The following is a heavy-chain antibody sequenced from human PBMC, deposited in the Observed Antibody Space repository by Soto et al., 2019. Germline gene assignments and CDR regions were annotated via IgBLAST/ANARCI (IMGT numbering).Heavy chain of an antibody. CDR2: ISSNSDTT. V-gene: IGHV3-48*02. D-gene: IGHD2-21*02. CDR3: ARLPKGSLVTA. Sequence: LVESGGDLVYPGGSLRLSCVASGFRFSDHSMNWVRQAPGKGLQWISYISSNSDTTYYADSVKGRFTVSRDNAKNALFLQMNSLRDDDTATYYCARLPKGSLVTAWGQGARVIVSS. J-gene: IGHJ4*02. CDR1: GFRFSDHS.